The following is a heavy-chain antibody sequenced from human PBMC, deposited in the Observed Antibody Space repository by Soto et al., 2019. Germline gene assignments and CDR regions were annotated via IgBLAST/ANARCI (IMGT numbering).Heavy chain of an antibody. J-gene: IGHJ4*02. D-gene: IGHD3-10*01. V-gene: IGHV3-74*01. CDR1: GFTFSSFW. CDR2: INAEGTST. Sequence: EVQLVESGGGLVQPGGSLRLSCAASGFTFSSFWMHWVRQAPGKGLVWVSRINAEGTSTNYADSMKGRFTISRDNAKNTLYLQMNRLRAEDTAIYYCARGASANYYNDYWGQGTLVTVSS. CDR3: ARGASANYYNDY.